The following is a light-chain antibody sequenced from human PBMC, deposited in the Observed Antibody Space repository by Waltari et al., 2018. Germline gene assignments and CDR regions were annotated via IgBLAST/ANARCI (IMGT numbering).Light chain of an antibody. J-gene: IGKJ4*01. CDR2: GAS. CDR1: QTFRTSY. CDR3: QQYDISPLT. V-gene: IGKV3-20*01. Sequence: ELVLTQSPGTLSLSPGERATIACRASQTFRTSYLSWYQQKPGQSPTLLIYGASSRATGIPDRFSGSGSGTDFSLTISSLEPEDFAVYYCQQYDISPLTFGGGTKVEIK.